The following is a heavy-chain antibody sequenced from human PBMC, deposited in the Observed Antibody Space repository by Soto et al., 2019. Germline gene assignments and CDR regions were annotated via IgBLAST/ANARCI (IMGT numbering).Heavy chain of an antibody. V-gene: IGHV3-23*01. D-gene: IGHD6-13*01. Sequence: EVHLLESGGVLVQPGESLRLSCETSGFTFRNCVMTWVRQPPGKRLEWVSVITTNGHTDYADSVKGRFTISRDTSKNTVYLQMNSLRAEDTAVYYCAKGLLNGRWYAADWGQGTLVTVSS. CDR3: AKGLLNGRWYAAD. J-gene: IGHJ4*02. CDR1: GFTFRNCV. CDR2: ITTNGHT.